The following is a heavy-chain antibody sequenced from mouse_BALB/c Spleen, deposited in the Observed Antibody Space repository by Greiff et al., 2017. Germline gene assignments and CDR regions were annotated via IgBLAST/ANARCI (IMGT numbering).Heavy chain of an antibody. Sequence: QVQLQQSGAELVKPGASVKMSCKASGYTFTSYWMHWVKQRPGQGLEWIGYINPSTGYTEYNQKFKDKATLTADKSSSTAYMQLSSLTSEDSAVYYCARGVRWYFDVWGAGTTVTVSS. CDR2: INPSTGYT. CDR1: GYTFTSYW. D-gene: IGHD2-14*01. J-gene: IGHJ1*01. CDR3: ARGVRWYFDV. V-gene: IGHV1-7*01.